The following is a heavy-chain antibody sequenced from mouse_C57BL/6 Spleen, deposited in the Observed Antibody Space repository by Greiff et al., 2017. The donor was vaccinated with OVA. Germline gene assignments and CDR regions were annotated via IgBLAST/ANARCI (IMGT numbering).Heavy chain of an antibody. CDR2: IRNKANGYTT. D-gene: IGHD4-1*01. Sequence: EVKVVESGGGLVQPGGSLSLSCAASGFTFTDYYMSWVRQPPGKALEWLGFIRNKANGYTTEYSASVKGRFTISRDNSQSILYLQMNALRAEDSATYYCARYRVTGPYFDYWGQGTTLTVSS. CDR1: GFTFTDYY. V-gene: IGHV7-3*01. J-gene: IGHJ2*01. CDR3: ARYRVTGPYFDY.